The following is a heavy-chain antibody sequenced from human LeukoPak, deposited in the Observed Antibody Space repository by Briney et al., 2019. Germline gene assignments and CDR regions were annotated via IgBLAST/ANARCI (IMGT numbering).Heavy chain of an antibody. CDR2: IRSKAYGGTT. CDR3: TSHAGVAAGYVSYYYYGMDV. D-gene: IGHD2-15*01. CDR1: GFTFGDYA. Sequence: GGSLTLSCTASGFTFGDYAMSWVRQAPGQGLEWVGFIRSKAYGGTTEYAASVKGRFTISRDDSKSIAYLQMNSLKTEDTAVYYCTSHAGVAAGYVSYYYYGMDVWGQGTTVTVSS. V-gene: IGHV3-49*04. J-gene: IGHJ6*02.